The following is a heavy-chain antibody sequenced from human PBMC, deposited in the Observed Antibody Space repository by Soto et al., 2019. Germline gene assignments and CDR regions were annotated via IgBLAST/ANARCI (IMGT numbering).Heavy chain of an antibody. D-gene: IGHD1-26*01. CDR2: INAINGIA. Sequence: GASVKVSCKASGGTFSSYTISWVRQAPGQGLEWMGRINAINGIAKYAQKFQGRVTITRDKSASTAYMELSSLRSEDTAVYYCARGGSLYWYFDLWGRGTLVTVSS. CDR1: GGTFSSYT. V-gene: IGHV1-69*02. J-gene: IGHJ2*01. CDR3: ARGGSLYWYFDL.